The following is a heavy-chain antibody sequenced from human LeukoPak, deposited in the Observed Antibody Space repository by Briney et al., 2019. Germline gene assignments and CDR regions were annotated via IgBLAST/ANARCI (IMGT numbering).Heavy chain of an antibody. CDR1: GFTFGGYR. D-gene: IGHD6-19*01. CDR3: SRGSAWLSVY. J-gene: IGHJ4*02. V-gene: IGHV3-49*03. Sequence: PGGSLRLSCTASGFTFGGYRMSWFRQAPGKGLEWICFISGGTTEYAASVTGRFTISRDDSTSIAYLQMNSLTTEDTAVYYCSRGSAWLSVYWGQETLVTVSS. CDR2: ISGGTT.